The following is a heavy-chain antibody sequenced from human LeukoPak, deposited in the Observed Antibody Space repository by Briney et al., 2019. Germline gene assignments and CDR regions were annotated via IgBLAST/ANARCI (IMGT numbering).Heavy chain of an antibody. J-gene: IGHJ3*02. CDR2: IYHSGST. Sequence: SETLSLTCAVYGGSFSGYSWSWIRQPPGKGLEWIGYIYHSGSTYYNPSLKSRVTISVDRSKNQFSLKLSSVTAADTAVYYCARTSIAARRANAFDIWGQGTMVTVSS. CDR1: GGSFSGYS. CDR3: ARTSIAARRANAFDI. V-gene: IGHV4-30-2*01. D-gene: IGHD6-6*01.